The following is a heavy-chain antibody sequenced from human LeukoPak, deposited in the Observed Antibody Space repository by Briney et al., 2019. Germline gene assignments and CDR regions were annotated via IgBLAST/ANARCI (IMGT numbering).Heavy chain of an antibody. CDR3: ARVDYDILTGQED. Sequence: PGGSLRPSCAASGFTFSSYSMNWVRQAPGKGLEWVSSISSSSSYIYYADSVKGRFTISRDNVKNSLYLQMNSLRAEDTAVYYCARVDYDILTGQEDWGQGTMVTVSS. D-gene: IGHD3-9*01. CDR2: ISSSSSYI. CDR1: GFTFSSYS. V-gene: IGHV3-21*01. J-gene: IGHJ3*01.